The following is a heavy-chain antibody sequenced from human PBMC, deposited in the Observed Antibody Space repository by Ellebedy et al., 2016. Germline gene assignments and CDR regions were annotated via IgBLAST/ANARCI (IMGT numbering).Heavy chain of an antibody. Sequence: ASVKVSCXASGYTFTGYYMHWVRQAPGQGLEWMGWINPNSGGTNYAQKFQGWVTMTRDTSISTTYMELSRLRSDDTAVYYCAREMRSSSGRGMDVWGQGTTVTVSS. V-gene: IGHV1-2*04. D-gene: IGHD3-3*01. CDR1: GYTFTGYY. CDR2: INPNSGGT. CDR3: AREMRSSSGRGMDV. J-gene: IGHJ6*02.